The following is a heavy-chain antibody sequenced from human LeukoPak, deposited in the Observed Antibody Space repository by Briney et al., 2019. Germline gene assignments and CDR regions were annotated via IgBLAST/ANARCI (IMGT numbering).Heavy chain of an antibody. CDR3: ARDAYCSSTSRYRTDAFDI. CDR1: GGSISSYY. V-gene: IGHV4-4*07. D-gene: IGHD2-2*02. Sequence: PSETLSLTCTVSGGSISSYYWSWIRQPAGKGLEWIGRIYTSGSTNYNPSLKSRVTMSVDTSKNQFSLKLSSVTTADTAVYYCARDAYCSSTSRYRTDAFDIWGQGTMVTVSS. CDR2: IYTSGST. J-gene: IGHJ3*02.